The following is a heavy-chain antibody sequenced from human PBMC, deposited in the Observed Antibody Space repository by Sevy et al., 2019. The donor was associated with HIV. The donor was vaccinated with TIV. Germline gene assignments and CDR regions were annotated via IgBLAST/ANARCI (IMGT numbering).Heavy chain of an antibody. Sequence: GGSLRLSCAASGFTFSSYAMSWVRQAPGKGLEWVSAISGSGGSTYYADSVKGRFTISRDNSKNTLYLQMNSLRAEDTAVYYCAKTYYDFWSGYFNYYYYGMDVWGQWTTVTVSS. V-gene: IGHV3-23*01. CDR2: ISGSGGST. D-gene: IGHD3-3*01. J-gene: IGHJ6*02. CDR3: AKTYYDFWSGYFNYYYYGMDV. CDR1: GFTFSSYA.